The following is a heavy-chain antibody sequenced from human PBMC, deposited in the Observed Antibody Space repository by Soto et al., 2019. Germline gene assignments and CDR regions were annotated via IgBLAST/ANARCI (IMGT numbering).Heavy chain of an antibody. D-gene: IGHD3-9*01. V-gene: IGHV3-33*01. J-gene: IGHJ6*02. Sequence: QVQLVESGGGVVQPGRSLILSCAPSGFTFTNYGFHWVRQAPGKGLEWVGMIWYDGTKAYYADSVKGRFIISRDNSRNTMDLQITNVGPDDTAMYYCARDLHDILTGAYLCQYYYGMDVWGQGTTVTVSS. CDR2: IWYDGTKA. CDR3: ARDLHDILTGAYLCQYYYGMDV. CDR1: GFTFTNYG.